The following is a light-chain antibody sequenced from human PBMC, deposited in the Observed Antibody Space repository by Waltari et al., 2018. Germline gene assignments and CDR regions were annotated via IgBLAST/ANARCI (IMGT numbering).Light chain of an antibody. J-gene: IGLJ3*02. CDR1: SSDAGFYNL. Sequence: QSALTQPASVPGSPGQSITISCTGTSSDAGFYNLFSWYQQHPDKAPKLPVYEGIERPSGVSNRFAGSKSGNTASLTISGLQAEDEADYYCCSYVGRNIWVFGGGTKVTVL. V-gene: IGLV2-23*01. CDR3: CSYVGRNIWV. CDR2: EGI.